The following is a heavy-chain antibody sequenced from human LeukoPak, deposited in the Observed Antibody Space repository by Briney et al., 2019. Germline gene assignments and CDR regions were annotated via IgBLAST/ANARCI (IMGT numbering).Heavy chain of an antibody. CDR1: GYTSTSYG. CDR2: ISAYNGNT. D-gene: IGHD2-15*01. Sequence: GASVKVSCKASGYTSTSYGISWVRQAPGQGLEWMGWISAYNGNTNYAQKLQGRVTMTTDTSTSTAYMELSSLRSEDTAVYYCAGANGIYYYYYGMDVWGQGTTVTVSS. CDR3: AGANGIYYYYYGMDV. J-gene: IGHJ6*02. V-gene: IGHV1-18*01.